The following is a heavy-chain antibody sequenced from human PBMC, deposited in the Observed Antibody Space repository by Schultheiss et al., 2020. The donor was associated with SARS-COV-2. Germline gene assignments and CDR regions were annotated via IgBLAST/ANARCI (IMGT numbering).Heavy chain of an antibody. J-gene: IGHJ4*02. D-gene: IGHD3-10*01. CDR2: IYYSGST. V-gene: IGHV4-59*12. CDR1: GGSISSYY. Sequence: SETLSLTCTVSGGSISSYYWSWIRQPPGKGLEWIGYIYYSGSTNYNPSLKSRVTISVDKSKNQFSLKLSSVTAADTAVYYCARDGEGYYGSEYYFDYWGQGTLVTVSS. CDR3: ARDGEGYYGSEYYFDY.